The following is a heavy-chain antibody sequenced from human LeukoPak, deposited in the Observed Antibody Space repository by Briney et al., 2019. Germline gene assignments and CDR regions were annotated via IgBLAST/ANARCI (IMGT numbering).Heavy chain of an antibody. J-gene: IGHJ4*02. CDR2: INHSGST. V-gene: IGHV4-34*01. Sequence: PSETLSLTCAVYGGSFSGYYWSWIRQPPGKGLEWIGEINHSGSTNYNPSLKSRVTISVDTSKNQFSLKLSSVTAADTAVYYCARRQRITMVRGVMGFDYWGQGTLVTVSS. D-gene: IGHD3-10*01. CDR3: ARRQRITMVRGVMGFDY. CDR1: GGSFSGYY.